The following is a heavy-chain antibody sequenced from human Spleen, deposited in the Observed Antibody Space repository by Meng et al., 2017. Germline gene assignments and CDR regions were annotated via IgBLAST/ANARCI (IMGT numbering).Heavy chain of an antibody. J-gene: IGHJ4*02. CDR1: GYSISSGYY. V-gene: IGHV4-38-2*02. Sequence: SETLSLTCTVSGYSISSGYYWGWIRQTPEKGLEWIGSIFHNGNTYYNPSLKSRVTMSVDTSQNQFSLNLSSVTAADTAVYYCARGRRSECFDYWGQGTLGTVSS. CDR3: ARGRRSECFDY. CDR2: IFHNGNT. D-gene: IGHD3-3*01.